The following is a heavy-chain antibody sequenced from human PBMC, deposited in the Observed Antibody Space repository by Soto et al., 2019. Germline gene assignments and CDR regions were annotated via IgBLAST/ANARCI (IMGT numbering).Heavy chain of an antibody. CDR1: GYSFTSYW. J-gene: IGHJ6*02. Sequence: GQSLKISCKGSGYSFTSYWISWVRQMPGKGLEWMGRIDPSDSYTNYSPSFQGHVTISADKSISTAYLQWSSLKASDTAMYYCARRTAALARGYYYYGMAVWGQGSTVTVSS. D-gene: IGHD6-6*01. V-gene: IGHV5-10-1*01. CDR3: ARRTAALARGYYYYGMAV. CDR2: IDPSDSYT.